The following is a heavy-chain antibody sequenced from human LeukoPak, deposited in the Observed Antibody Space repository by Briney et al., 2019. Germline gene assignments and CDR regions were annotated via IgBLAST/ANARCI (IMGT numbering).Heavy chain of an antibody. V-gene: IGHV3-15*01. CDR1: GFTFSNAW. Sequence: GGSLGLSCAASGFTFSNAWMSWVRQAPGKGLEWVGRIKSKTDGGTTDYAAPVKGRFTISRDDSKNTLYLQMNSLKTEDTAVYYCTTEEYEDAAASTSIAVAGTAAFDIWGQGTMVTVSS. J-gene: IGHJ3*02. D-gene: IGHD6-19*01. CDR2: IKSKTDGGTT. CDR3: TTEEYEDAAASTSIAVAGTAAFDI.